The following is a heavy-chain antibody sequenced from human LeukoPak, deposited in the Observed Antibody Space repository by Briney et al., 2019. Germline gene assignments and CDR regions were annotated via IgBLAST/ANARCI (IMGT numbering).Heavy chain of an antibody. CDR1: GFTFSGYW. D-gene: IGHD6-19*01. CDR3: ARDGSGWSVY. CDR2: IKQDGTEK. V-gene: IGHV3-7*01. J-gene: IGHJ4*02. Sequence: GGSLRLSCAASGFTFSGYWMSWLRQAPGKGLEWVANIKQDGTEKYYVDSVEGRFIISRDNAKNSLYLQMNSLRAEDTAVYYCARDGSGWSVYWGQGTLVTVSS.